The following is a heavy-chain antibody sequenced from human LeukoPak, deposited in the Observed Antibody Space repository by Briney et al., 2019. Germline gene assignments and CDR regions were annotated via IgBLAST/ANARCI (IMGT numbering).Heavy chain of an antibody. J-gene: IGHJ4*02. CDR3: AKSHLQIGAANFVY. CDR1: GFTFSSNA. V-gene: IGHV3-23*01. Sequence: PGGSLRLSCTASGFTFSSNAMSWVRQAPGKGLEWFSAISGSGGSTHYAVSVRGRFTISRDNSKNTLYLQMNSLRAQDTAVYYLAKSHLQIGAANFVYWGQGPVVAVSS. D-gene: IGHD6-13*01. CDR2: ISGSGGST.